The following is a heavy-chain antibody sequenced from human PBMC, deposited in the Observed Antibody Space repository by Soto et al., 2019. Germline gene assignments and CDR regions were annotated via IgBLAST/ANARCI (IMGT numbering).Heavy chain of an antibody. D-gene: IGHD3-3*01. CDR2: IKSKTDGGTT. CDR1: GFTFGNAW. V-gene: IGHV3-15*01. J-gene: IGHJ4*02. CDR3: TTDRYYDFWRGYYY. Sequence: GGSLRLSCAASGFTFGNAWMSWVRQAPGKGLEWGGRIKSKTDGGTTDYAAPVEGRFTISRHHAKNTLYLQMNSLKTEDTAVYYCTTDRYYDFWRGYYYWGQGTLVTV.